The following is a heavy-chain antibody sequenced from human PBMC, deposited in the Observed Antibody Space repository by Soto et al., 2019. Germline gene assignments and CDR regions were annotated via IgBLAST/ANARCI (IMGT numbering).Heavy chain of an antibody. CDR3: ARCVGGGWYYFDY. CDR2: IYYSGST. J-gene: IGHJ4*02. D-gene: IGHD6-19*01. CDR1: GGSISSSSYY. V-gene: IGHV4-39*01. Sequence: QLQLQESGPGLVKPSETLSLTCTVSGGSISSSSYYWGWIRQPPGKGLEWIGSIYYSGSTYYNPSLKSQVTISADTSKHQFSLKLSSVTAADTAVYYCARCVGGGWYYFDYWGQGTLVTVSS.